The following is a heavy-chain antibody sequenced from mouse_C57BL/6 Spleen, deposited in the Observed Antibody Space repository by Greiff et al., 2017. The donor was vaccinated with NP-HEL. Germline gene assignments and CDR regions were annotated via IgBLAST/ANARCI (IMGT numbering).Heavy chain of an antibody. J-gene: IGHJ2*01. D-gene: IGHD1-1*01. CDR2: ISSGGDYI. CDR3: TRGYYGSSYGDDYFDY. Sequence: EVKLVESGEGLVKPGGSLKLSCAASGFTFSSYAMSWVRQTPEKRLEWVAYISSGGDYIYYADTVKGRFTIYRDNARNTLYLQMSSLKSEDTAMYYCTRGYYGSSYGDDYFDYWGQGTTLTVSS. CDR1: GFTFSSYA. V-gene: IGHV5-9-1*02.